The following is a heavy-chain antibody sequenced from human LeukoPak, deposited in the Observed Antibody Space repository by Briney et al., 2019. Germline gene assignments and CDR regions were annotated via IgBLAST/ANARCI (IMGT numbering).Heavy chain of an antibody. J-gene: IGHJ4*02. V-gene: IGHV3-53*01. Sequence: GGSLRLSCSASGFTVSSNYMSWVRQAPGKGLEWVPVIYSGGSTYYADSVKGRFTISRDNSKNTLYLQMNSLRAEDTAVYYCARGIGDSGFDYWGQGTLVTVSS. CDR2: IYSGGST. D-gene: IGHD3-10*01. CDR1: GFTVSSNY. CDR3: ARGIGDSGFDY.